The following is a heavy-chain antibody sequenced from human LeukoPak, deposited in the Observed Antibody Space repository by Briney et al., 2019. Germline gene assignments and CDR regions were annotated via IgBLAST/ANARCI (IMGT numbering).Heavy chain of an antibody. CDR1: GGSISSSSHS. CDR3: ARSGPDYGGQKFDY. J-gene: IGHJ4*02. Sequence: SETLSLTCSVSGGSISSSSHSWGWIRQSPGKGLEWIGSIYYSGSTYYNPSLKSRVTISVDTSKNQFSLKLSSVTAADTAVYYCARSGPDYGGQKFDYWGQGTLVTVSS. D-gene: IGHD4-23*01. V-gene: IGHV4-39*07. CDR2: IYYSGST.